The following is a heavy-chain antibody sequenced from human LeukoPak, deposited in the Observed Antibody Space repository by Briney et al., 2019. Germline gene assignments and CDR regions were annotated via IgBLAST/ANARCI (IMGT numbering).Heavy chain of an antibody. D-gene: IGHD3-22*01. J-gene: IGHJ3*02. Sequence: SETLSLTCAVSGASIDAAGYSWNWIRQAPGKDLEWIGNIYHGGRTSYKSSLKSRVTISVDTSKNHFSLKLTSVTAADTAVYYCARLHYYDSSGYSDAFDIWGQGTMVTVSS. CDR3: ARLHYYDSSGYSDAFDI. CDR1: GASIDAAGYS. V-gene: IGHV4-30-2*01. CDR2: IYHGGRT.